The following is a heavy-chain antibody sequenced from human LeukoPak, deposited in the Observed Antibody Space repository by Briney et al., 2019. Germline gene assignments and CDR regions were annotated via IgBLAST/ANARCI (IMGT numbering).Heavy chain of an antibody. CDR2: IYYSGST. CDR3: ARGWTVPDFDY. V-gene: IGHV4-59*01. Sequence: PSETLSLTCTVSGGSISSYYWSWIRQPPGKGLEWIGYIYYSGSTNYNPSLKSRVTISVDTSKNQFSLKLSSVTAADTAVYYCARGWTVPDFDYWGQGTLVTVSS. J-gene: IGHJ4*02. D-gene: IGHD4-17*01. CDR1: GGSISSYY.